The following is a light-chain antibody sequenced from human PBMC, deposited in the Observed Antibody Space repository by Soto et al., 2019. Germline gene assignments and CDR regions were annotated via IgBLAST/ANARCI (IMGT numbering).Light chain of an antibody. V-gene: IGLV2-11*01. J-gene: IGLJ3*02. CDR1: SSDVGGYQF. Sequence: QPVLTQPRSVSGSPGQSVTISCTGTSSDVGGYQFVSWYQQYPGKAPKVMIYEVTKRPSGVPDRFSGSKSGNTASLTVSGLQADDEADYYCASHAGSSHAWVFGGGTKLTVL. CDR3: ASHAGSSHAWV. CDR2: EVT.